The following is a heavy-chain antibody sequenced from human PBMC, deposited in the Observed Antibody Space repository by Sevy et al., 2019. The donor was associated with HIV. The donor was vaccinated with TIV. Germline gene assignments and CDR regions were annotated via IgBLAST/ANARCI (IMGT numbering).Heavy chain of an antibody. Sequence: GGSLRLSCAASGLTFSNYAMTWIRQAPGKGLEWVSAITDSGDNTYYADSVKGRFTISRDNSKNTLDLHMSSLRADDTAVYYCAKESSGKLLWLGEPPYYCDYWGQRTLVTVSS. J-gene: IGHJ4*02. CDR2: ITDSGDNT. D-gene: IGHD3-10*01. CDR3: AKESSGKLLWLGEPPYYCDY. CDR1: GLTFSNYA. V-gene: IGHV3-23*01.